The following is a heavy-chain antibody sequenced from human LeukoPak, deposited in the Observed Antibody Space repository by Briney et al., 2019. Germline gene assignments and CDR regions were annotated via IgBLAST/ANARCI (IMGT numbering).Heavy chain of an antibody. CDR3: ARDRDSLDV. CDR2: IYYSGRT. V-gene: IGHV4-61*01. J-gene: IGHJ6*02. D-gene: IGHD3-22*01. CDR1: GGSVSSGSYY. Sequence: SETLSLTCTVSGGSVSSGSYYWSWIRQPPGKGLEWIGYIYYSGRTNYNPSLKSRVTISVDTSKNQFSLKLSSVTAADTAVYYCARDRDSLDVWGQGTTVTVSS.